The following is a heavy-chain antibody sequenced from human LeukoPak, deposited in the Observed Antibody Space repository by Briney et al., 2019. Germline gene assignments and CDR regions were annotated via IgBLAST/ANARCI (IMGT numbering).Heavy chain of an antibody. CDR1: GGSISSSSYY. CDR3: ARGGDIVGAFDI. V-gene: IGHV4-39*07. D-gene: IGHD2-15*01. J-gene: IGHJ3*02. CDR2: IYYSGST. Sequence: SETLSLTCTVSGGSISSSSYYWGWIRQPPGKGLEWIGSIYYSGSTYYNPSLKSRVTISVDTSKNQFSLKLSSVTAADTAAYYCARGGDIVGAFDIWGQGTMVTVSS.